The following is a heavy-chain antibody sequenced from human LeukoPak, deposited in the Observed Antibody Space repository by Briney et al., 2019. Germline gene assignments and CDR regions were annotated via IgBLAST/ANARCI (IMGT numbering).Heavy chain of an antibody. D-gene: IGHD5-12*01. Sequence: PGGSLRLSCAASGFTFSSYAMSWVRQAPGKGLEWVSVISGSGGNTYYADSVKGRFTISRDNSKNTLYLQLNSLRAEDTAVYYCATLVATTRFDYWGQGTLVTVSS. CDR3: ATLVATTRFDY. CDR1: GFTFSSYA. J-gene: IGHJ4*02. V-gene: IGHV3-23*01. CDR2: ISGSGGNT.